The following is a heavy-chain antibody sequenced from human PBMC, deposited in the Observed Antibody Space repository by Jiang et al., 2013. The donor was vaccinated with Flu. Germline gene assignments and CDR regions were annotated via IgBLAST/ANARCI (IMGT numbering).Heavy chain of an antibody. CDR2: INPNSGGT. Sequence: VQLVESGAEVKKPGASVKVSCKASGYTFTGYYMHWVRQAPGQGLEWMGWINPNSGGTNYAQKFQGRVTMTRDTSISTAYMELSRLRSDDTAVYYCARDPGGIVLMVYAFDPWGQGTLVTVSS. CDR3: ARDPGGIVLMVYAFDP. CDR1: GYTFTGYY. J-gene: IGHJ5*02. V-gene: IGHV1-2*02. D-gene: IGHD2-8*01.